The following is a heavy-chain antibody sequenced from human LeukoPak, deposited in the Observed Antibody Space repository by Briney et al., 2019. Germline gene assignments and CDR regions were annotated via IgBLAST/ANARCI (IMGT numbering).Heavy chain of an antibody. CDR2: IIPIFGTA. J-gene: IGHJ4*02. D-gene: IGHD5-18*01. Sequence: SVKVSCKASGGTFSSYAISWVRQAPGQGLEWMGGIIPIFGTANYAQKFQGRVTITADESTSTAYMELSSLRSEDTAVYYCARGGYSYGYADYWGQGTLVTVSS. CDR3: ARGGYSYGYADY. CDR1: GGTFSSYA. V-gene: IGHV1-69*13.